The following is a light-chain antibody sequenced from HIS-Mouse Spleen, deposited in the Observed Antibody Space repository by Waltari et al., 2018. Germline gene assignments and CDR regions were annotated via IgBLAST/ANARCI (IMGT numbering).Light chain of an antibody. Sequence: QSALTHPASVSGSPGQSITISCTGTSSDVGSYNLVSWYQQHPGKAPKLMIYEGSKRPSGVSNRFSGSKSGNTASLTISVLQAEDEADYYCCSYAVSSTWVFGGGTKLTVL. CDR2: EGS. V-gene: IGLV2-23*01. CDR1: SSDVGSYNL. J-gene: IGLJ3*02. CDR3: CSYAVSSTWV.